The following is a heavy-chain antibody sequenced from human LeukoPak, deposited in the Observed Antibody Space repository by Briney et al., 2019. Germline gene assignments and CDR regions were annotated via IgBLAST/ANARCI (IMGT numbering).Heavy chain of an antibody. CDR1: GFTFSTYA. Sequence: GRSLRLSCAASGFTFSTYAMHWVRQGPGKGLEWVAVILDLGSYQYYADSVKGRFTISRDNSKNTLYLQMSSLSAEDTAVYYCARTTTPHYYGSGSYALGYWGQGTLVTVPS. CDR3: ARTTTPHYYGSGSYALGY. V-gene: IGHV3-30-3*01. CDR2: ILDLGSYQ. D-gene: IGHD3-10*01. J-gene: IGHJ4*02.